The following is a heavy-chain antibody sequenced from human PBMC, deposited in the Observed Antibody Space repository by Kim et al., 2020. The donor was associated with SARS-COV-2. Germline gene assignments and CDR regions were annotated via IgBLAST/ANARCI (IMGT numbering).Heavy chain of an antibody. Sequence: GGSLRLSCAASGFIFSNYGMHWLRQAPGKGLEWVAVVLYDGKVQYYGDSVKGRFTISRDNSKNTVYLQMNSLRVEDTAVYFCVKEALVRRSTWDDSWGQGTLVTVSS. CDR3: VKEALVRRSTWDDS. D-gene: IGHD2-2*01. CDR1: GFIFSNYG. J-gene: IGHJ4*02. CDR2: VLYDGKVQ. V-gene: IGHV3-30*18.